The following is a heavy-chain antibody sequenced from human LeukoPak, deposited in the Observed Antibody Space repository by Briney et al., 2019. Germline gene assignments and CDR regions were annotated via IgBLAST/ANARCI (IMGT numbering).Heavy chain of an antibody. CDR1: GFTVSSNY. CDR3: ARENEAASGDYYFDY. J-gene: IGHJ4*02. D-gene: IGHD2-21*01. V-gene: IGHV3-66*01. CDR2: IYSGGST. Sequence: GGSLRLSCAASGFTVSSNYMNWVRQAPGKGLEWVSVIYSGGSTYYADSVKGRFTISRDNSKSTLYLQMNSLRAEDTAIYYCARENEAASGDYYFDYWGQGTLVTVSS.